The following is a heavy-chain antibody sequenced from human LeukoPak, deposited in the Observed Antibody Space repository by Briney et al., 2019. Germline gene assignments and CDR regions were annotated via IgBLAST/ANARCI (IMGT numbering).Heavy chain of an antibody. Sequence: EPSETPSLTCTVSGGSINKYYWSWIRQSPGKGLEWLGYVHDSAGTIYNPSLKSRVTISVGTSKTQFSLKVTSVTTADTAVYYCAKGRKDFDTNLGPFDSWGQGILVTVSS. CDR3: AKGRKDFDTNLGPFDS. J-gene: IGHJ4*02. CDR1: GGSINKYY. CDR2: VHDSAGT. V-gene: IGHV4-59*01. D-gene: IGHD3-9*01.